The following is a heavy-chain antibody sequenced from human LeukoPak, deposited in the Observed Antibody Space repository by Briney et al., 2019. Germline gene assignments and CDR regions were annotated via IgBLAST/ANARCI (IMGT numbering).Heavy chain of an antibody. D-gene: IGHD3-3*01. V-gene: IGHV3-69-1*01. CDR2: IGSGGTA. Sequence: SGGSLRLSCSVSGFSLSIYSMDWVRQAPGQGLEWISYIGSGGTAYYADSVLGRFTVSRDNAKNSVYLQMNSLTVDDTADYYCARDPVEGGLDFWGQGVLVTVSS. CDR3: ARDPVEGGLDF. CDR1: GFSLSIYS. J-gene: IGHJ4*02.